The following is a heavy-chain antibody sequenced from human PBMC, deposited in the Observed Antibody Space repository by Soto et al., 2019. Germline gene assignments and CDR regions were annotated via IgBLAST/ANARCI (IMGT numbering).Heavy chain of an antibody. V-gene: IGHV3-15*01. CDR1: GFTFSNTW. CDR3: TTTGYVDTAMADAFDI. J-gene: IGHJ3*02. CDR2: IKSKTDGGTT. Sequence: KAXGCLGLACSASGFTFSNTWMSWVRQAAGKGLEWVGLIKSKTDGGTTDYAAPVKGRFTISRDDSKNTLYLQMNSLKTEDTAVYYSTTTGYVDTAMADAFDIWGQGTMVNVSS. D-gene: IGHD5-18*01.